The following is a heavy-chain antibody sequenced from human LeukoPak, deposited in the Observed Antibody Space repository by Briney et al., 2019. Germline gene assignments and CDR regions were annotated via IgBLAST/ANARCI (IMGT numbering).Heavy chain of an antibody. D-gene: IGHD6-19*01. CDR3: TTTVAGTRYYYYGMDV. Sequence: PGGSLRLSCAASGFTFSNAWMSWVRQAPGKGLEWVGRIKSKTDGGTTDYAAPVKGRFTISRDDSKNTLYLQMNSLKTENTAVYYCTTTVAGTRYYYYGMDVWGQETTVTVSS. J-gene: IGHJ6*02. V-gene: IGHV3-15*01. CDR2: IKSKTDGGTT. CDR1: GFTFSNAW.